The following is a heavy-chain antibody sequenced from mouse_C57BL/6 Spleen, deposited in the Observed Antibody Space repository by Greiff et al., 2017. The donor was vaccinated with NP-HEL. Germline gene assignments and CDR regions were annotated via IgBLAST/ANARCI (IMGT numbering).Heavy chain of an antibody. D-gene: IGHD2-4*01. J-gene: IGHJ2*01. Sequence: DVHLVESEGGLVQPGSSMKLSCTASGFTFSDYYMAWVRQVPEKGLEWVANINYDGSSTYYLDSLKSRFIISRDNAKNILYLQMSSLKYEDTATYYCARKGDDYDGGDYFDYWGQGTTLTVSS. CDR1: GFTFSDYY. V-gene: IGHV5-16*01. CDR2: INYDGSST. CDR3: ARKGDDYDGGDYFDY.